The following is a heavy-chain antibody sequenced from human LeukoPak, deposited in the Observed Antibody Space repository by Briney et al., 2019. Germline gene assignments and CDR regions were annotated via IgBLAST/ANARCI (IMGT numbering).Heavy chain of an antibody. J-gene: IGHJ3*02. V-gene: IGHV3-30*02. Sequence: GGSLRLSCVASGFTFRRFGMHRVRQAPGKGLDWVTFIRTDGSNKYYADSVKGRFTISRDNSKNTLYLQMNSLRAEDTAVYYCASVSGYYDSSGYFWRGAFDIWGQGTMVTVSS. CDR1: GFTFRRFG. CDR3: ASVSGYYDSSGYFWRGAFDI. D-gene: IGHD3-22*01. CDR2: IRTDGSNK.